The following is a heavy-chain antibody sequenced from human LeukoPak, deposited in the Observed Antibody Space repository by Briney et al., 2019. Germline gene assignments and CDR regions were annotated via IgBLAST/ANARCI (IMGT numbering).Heavy chain of an antibody. Sequence: SETLSLTCTVSGGSISSYYWSWIRQPPGKGLEWIGFIHDSGSTYYNPSLKSRVSISRDMSKNQLSLMLSSVTAADTAVYYCARGFGAGNYYYGWFDPWGQGTLVSVSS. V-gene: IGHV4-4*09. CDR1: GGSISSYY. D-gene: IGHD3-10*01. J-gene: IGHJ5*02. CDR2: IHDSGST. CDR3: ARGFGAGNYYYGWFDP.